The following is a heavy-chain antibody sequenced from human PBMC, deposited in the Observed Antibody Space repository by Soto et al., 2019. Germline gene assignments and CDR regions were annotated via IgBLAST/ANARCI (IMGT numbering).Heavy chain of an antibody. Sequence: ASVKVSCKASGYTFTGYYMHWVRQAPGQGLEWMGWINPNSGGTNYAQKFQGWVTMTRNTSISTAYMELSRLRSDDTAVYYCARGITMIVVVITTPDPRTDGMDVWGQGTTVTVSS. CDR1: GYTFTGYY. V-gene: IGHV1-2*04. J-gene: IGHJ6*02. CDR3: ARGITMIVVVITTPDPRTDGMDV. D-gene: IGHD3-22*01. CDR2: INPNSGGT.